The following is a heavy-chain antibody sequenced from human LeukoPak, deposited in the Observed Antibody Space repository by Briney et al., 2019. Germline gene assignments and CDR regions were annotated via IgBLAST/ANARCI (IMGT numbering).Heavy chain of an antibody. CDR1: GYTFTGYY. V-gene: IGHV1-2*02. J-gene: IGHJ6*03. CDR2: INPNSGGT. CDR3: ATISDIVVVPAAPRYYMDV. D-gene: IGHD2-2*01. Sequence: GESLKISCKASGYTFTGYYMHWVRRAPGQGLEWMGWINPNSGGTNYAQKFQGRVTMTRDTSISTAYMELSRLRSDDTAVYYCATISDIVVVPAAPRYYMDVWGKGTTVTISS.